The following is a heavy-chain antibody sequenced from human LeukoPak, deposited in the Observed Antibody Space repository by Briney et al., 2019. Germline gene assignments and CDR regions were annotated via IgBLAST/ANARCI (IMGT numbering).Heavy chain of an antibody. V-gene: IGHV1-69*13. CDR2: IIPIFGTA. Sequence: SVKVSCKASGGTFSSYALSWVRQAPGQGLEWMGGIIPIFGTANYAQKFQGRVTITADESTSTAYMELSSLRSEDTAVYYCAIVHRLVVAATQNYYYGMDVWGQGTTVTVSS. D-gene: IGHD2-15*01. CDR3: AIVHRLVVAATQNYYYGMDV. CDR1: GGTFSSYA. J-gene: IGHJ6*02.